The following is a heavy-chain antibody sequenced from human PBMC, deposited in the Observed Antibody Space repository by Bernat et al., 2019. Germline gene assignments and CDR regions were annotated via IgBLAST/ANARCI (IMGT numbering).Heavy chain of an antibody. J-gene: IGHJ2*01. V-gene: IGHV3-7*01. D-gene: IGHD3-22*01. Sequence: EVQLVESGGGLVQPGGSLRLSCAALGFTFSNYWMTWVRQVPGEGLEWVAHIRQDGSEKHYVDSVKGRFTISRDNAKNSLYLEMNSLRAEDTGIYYCARGSSAYQYWFFDLWGRGTLISVSS. CDR3: ARGSSAYQYWFFDL. CDR1: GFTFSNYW. CDR2: IRQDGSEK.